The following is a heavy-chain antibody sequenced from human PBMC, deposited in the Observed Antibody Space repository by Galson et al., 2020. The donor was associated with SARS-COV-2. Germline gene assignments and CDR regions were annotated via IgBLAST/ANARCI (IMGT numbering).Heavy chain of an antibody. V-gene: IGHV5-51*01. Sequence: GESLKISCKGSGYSFTSYWIGWVRQMPGKGLEWMGIIYPGDSDTRYSPSFQGQVTISADKSISTAYLQWSSLKASDTAMYYCARHPPYYYGSGSQPIDYWGQGTLVTVSS. CDR1: GYSFTSYW. D-gene: IGHD3-10*01. J-gene: IGHJ4*02. CDR3: ARHPPYYYGSGSQPIDY. CDR2: IYPGDSDT.